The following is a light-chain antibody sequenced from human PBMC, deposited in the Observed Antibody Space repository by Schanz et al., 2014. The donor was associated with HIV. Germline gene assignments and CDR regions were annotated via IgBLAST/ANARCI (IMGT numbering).Light chain of an antibody. Sequence: QSVLTQPPSASGSPGQSVTISCTGTSSDVGDYNYVSWYQQHPGKAPKLMIYEVTKRPSGVPDRFSGSKSGNTASLTISGLQAEDEADYYCCSYTTTSTYVFGAGTKLTVL. CDR1: SSDVGDYNY. J-gene: IGLJ1*01. CDR2: EVT. CDR3: CSYTTTSTYV. V-gene: IGLV2-8*01.